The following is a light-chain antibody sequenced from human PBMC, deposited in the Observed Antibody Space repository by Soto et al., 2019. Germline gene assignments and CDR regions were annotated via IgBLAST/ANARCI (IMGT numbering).Light chain of an antibody. CDR2: EDN. J-gene: IGLJ3*02. CDR3: QSYDSSSWV. V-gene: IGLV6-57*01. CDR1: SGSIASNY. Sequence: NFMLTQPHSVSESPGKTVTISCTRSSGSIASNYVHWYQQRPGSSPTTVIYEDNQRPSGVPDRFSGSIDSSSNSASLTISGLKTEDEAYYYCQSYDSSSWVFGGGTKVTVL.